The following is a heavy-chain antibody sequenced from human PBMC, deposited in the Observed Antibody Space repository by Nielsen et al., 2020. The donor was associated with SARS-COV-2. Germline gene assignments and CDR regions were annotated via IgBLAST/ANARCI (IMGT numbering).Heavy chain of an antibody. J-gene: IGHJ6*02. V-gene: IGHV7-4-1*02. CDR1: GYTFPSYA. CDR3: ARDNWGSGDYYYYGMDV. CDR2: INTNTGNP. D-gene: IGHD7-27*01. Sequence: ASVKVSCKASGYTFPSYAMNWVRQAPGQGLEWMGWINTNTGNPTYAQGFTGRFVFSLDTSVSTAYLQISSLKAEDTAVYYCARDNWGSGDYYYYGMDVWGQGTTVTVSS.